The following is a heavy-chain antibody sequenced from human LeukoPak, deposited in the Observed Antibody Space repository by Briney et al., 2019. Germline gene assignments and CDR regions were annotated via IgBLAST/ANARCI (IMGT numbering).Heavy chain of an antibody. J-gene: IGHJ6*03. CDR2: ISGSGGST. CDR1: GFTFSSYA. CDR3: AKGSQKATVVTPYYFYYMDV. Sequence: GGSLRLSCAASGFTFSSYAMSWVHQAPGKGLEWVSAISGSGGSTYYADSVKGRFTISRDNSKNTLYLQMNSLRAEDTAVYYCAKGSQKATVVTPYYFYYMDVWGKGTTVTVSS. V-gene: IGHV3-23*01. D-gene: IGHD4-23*01.